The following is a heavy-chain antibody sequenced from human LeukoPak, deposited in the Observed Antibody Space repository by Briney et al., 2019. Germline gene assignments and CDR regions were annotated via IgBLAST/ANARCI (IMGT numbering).Heavy chain of an antibody. D-gene: IGHD1-14*01. CDR1: GASISGHY. CDR2: ISHIGNT. V-gene: IGHV4-59*11. CDR3: ARDRISINALDM. Sequence: SETLSLTCTVSGASISGHYLTWIRQPPGKGLEWIGYISHIGNTNYNPSFKSRVTISVDTSRNQFSLKLTSVTAADTAVYYCARDRISINALDMWGQGTMVTVSS. J-gene: IGHJ3*02.